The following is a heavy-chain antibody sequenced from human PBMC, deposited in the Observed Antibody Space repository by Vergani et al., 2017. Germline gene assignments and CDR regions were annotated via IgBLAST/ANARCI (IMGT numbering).Heavy chain of an antibody. CDR1: GYMFGVYA. V-gene: IGHV3-23*01. CDR2: VSNDGINT. CDR3: AKVCGSTSCPYGGGAFDV. Sequence: EAQLLESGGDLVQPGGSLRLSCAGSGYMFGVYAMTWVRQAPGKGLEWISSVSNDGINTFYADSVKGRFTISRDNSKNTLYLQMNSLRADDTAIYYCAKVCGSTSCPYGGGAFDVWGHGTMVTVSS. J-gene: IGHJ3*01. D-gene: IGHD2-2*01.